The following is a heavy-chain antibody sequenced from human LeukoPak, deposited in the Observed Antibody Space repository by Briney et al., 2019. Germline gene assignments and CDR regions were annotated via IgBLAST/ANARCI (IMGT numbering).Heavy chain of an antibody. CDR3: ARNSGWYGVS. D-gene: IGHD6-19*01. CDR2: IVGGDGGT. V-gene: IGHV3-23*01. Sequence: GGSLRLSCAASGFPISTNGMSWVRQAPGKGLEWVSGIVGGDGGTYYADSVKGRFIISRDNSKNTLYVQMNSLRAEDTAVYYCARNSGWYGVSWGQGTLVTVSS. J-gene: IGHJ4*02. CDR1: GFPISTNG.